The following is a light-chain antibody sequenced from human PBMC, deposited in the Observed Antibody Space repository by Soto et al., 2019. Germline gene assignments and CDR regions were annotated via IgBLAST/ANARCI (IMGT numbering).Light chain of an antibody. CDR3: QQYYSYPIT. J-gene: IGKJ5*01. CDR2: RAS. V-gene: IGKV1-5*03. Sequence: DIQMTQSPSTLSASVGDRVTITCRASQSVSAWVAWYQQKPGKAPNLLIYRASTLESGVPSRFSGSGSGTDFTLTISDVEPEDFATYYCQQYYSYPITFGQGTRLEI. CDR1: QSVSAW.